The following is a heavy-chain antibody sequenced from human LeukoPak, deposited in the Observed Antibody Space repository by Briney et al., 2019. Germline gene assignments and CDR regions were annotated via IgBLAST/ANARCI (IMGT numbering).Heavy chain of an antibody. CDR2: IRYNGNNQ. CDR3: AKDSASYYIDV. D-gene: IGHD3-10*01. Sequence: GGSLRLSCAASGFTFNNYGMHWVRQAPGKGLEWVAFIRYNGNNQYYADSVKGRFTISRDNSKNTLYLQTNSLKGDDTAVYYCAKDSASYYIDVWGKGTTVIISS. CDR1: GFTFNNYG. J-gene: IGHJ6*03. V-gene: IGHV3-30*02.